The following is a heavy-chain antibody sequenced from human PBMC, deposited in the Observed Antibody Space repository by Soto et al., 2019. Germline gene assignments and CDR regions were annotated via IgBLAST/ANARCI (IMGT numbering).Heavy chain of an antibody. V-gene: IGHV1-46*01. D-gene: IGHD3-22*01. CDR3: AGEQSGLAGGYYDNSGYH. CDR2: INPSGGST. J-gene: IGHJ5*02. Sequence: ASVKVSCKASGYTFTSYYMHWVRQAPGQGLEWMGIINPSGGSTSYAQKFQGRVTMTRDTATSTVYMELSSLRSEDTAVYYCAGEQSGLAGGYYDNSGYHWGQGTLVTVSS. CDR1: GYTFTSYY.